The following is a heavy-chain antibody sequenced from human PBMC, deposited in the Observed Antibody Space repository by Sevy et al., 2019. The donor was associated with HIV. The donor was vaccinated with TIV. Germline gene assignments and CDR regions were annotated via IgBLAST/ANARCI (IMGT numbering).Heavy chain of an antibody. V-gene: IGHV3-9*01. D-gene: IGHD3-16*01. CDR2: INWFGTSI. CDR1: GFNFNDYA. Sequence: GGSLRLSCIASGFNFNDYAMHWVRQVPGKGLEWVSGINWFGTSIGYGDSVKGRFTISRDNARKSVYLEMNSLSPEDTALYYCAKDLAQGGTLNFYYYGMDFWGQGTTVTVSS. CDR3: AKDLAQGGTLNFYYYGMDF. J-gene: IGHJ6*02.